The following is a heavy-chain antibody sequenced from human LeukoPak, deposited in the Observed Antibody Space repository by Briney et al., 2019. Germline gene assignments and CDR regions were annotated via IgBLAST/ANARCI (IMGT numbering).Heavy chain of an antibody. CDR1: GYTLTELS. CDR3: ATGIYYGSGSYPYTVEVY. Sequence: ASVKVSCKVSGYTLTELSMHWVRQAPGKGLEWMGGFDPEDGETIYAQKFQGRVTMTEDTSTDTAYMELSSLRSEDTAVYYCATGIYYGSGSYPYTVEVYWGQGTLVTVSS. CDR2: FDPEDGET. D-gene: IGHD3-10*01. V-gene: IGHV1-24*01. J-gene: IGHJ4*02.